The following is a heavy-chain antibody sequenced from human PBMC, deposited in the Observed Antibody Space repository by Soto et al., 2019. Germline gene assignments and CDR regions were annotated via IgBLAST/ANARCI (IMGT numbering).Heavy chain of an antibody. D-gene: IGHD6-13*01. V-gene: IGHV3-21*01. CDR2: ISSSSSYI. CDR1: GFTFSSYS. J-gene: IGHJ4*02. CDR3: ARELPYSSSPFDY. Sequence: EVQLVESGGGLVKPGGSLRLSCAASGFTFSSYSMNWVRQAPGKGLEWVSSISSSSSYIYYADSVKGRFTISRDNAKNSLYLQMNSLRAEDTAVYYCARELPYSSSPFDYWGQGTLVTVSS.